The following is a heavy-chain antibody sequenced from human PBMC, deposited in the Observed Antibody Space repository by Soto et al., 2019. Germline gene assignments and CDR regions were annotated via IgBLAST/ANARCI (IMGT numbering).Heavy chain of an antibody. D-gene: IGHD6-6*01. CDR1: GGSISSYY. CDR3: ASIFNIYSSSSFYYGMDV. CDR2: IYTSGST. V-gene: IGHV4-4*07. Sequence: SETLSLTCTVSGGSISSYYWSWIRQPAGKGLEWIGRIYTSGSTNYNPSLKSRVTMPVDTSKNQFSLKLSSVTAADTAVYYCASIFNIYSSSSFYYGMDVWGQGTTVTVS. J-gene: IGHJ6*02.